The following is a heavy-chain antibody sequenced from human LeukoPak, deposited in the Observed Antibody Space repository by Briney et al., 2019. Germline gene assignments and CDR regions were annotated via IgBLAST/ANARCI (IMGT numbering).Heavy chain of an antibody. Sequence: GSLRLSCAASGFTFSSYAMSWVRQAPGKGLEWIGYIYYSGSSNYNPSLKGRVAISVDTSKNQFSLKLSSVTAADTAVYYCARMYSSGWYTDYWGQGTLVTVSS. D-gene: IGHD6-19*01. CDR2: IYYSGSS. CDR1: GFTFSSYA. J-gene: IGHJ4*02. CDR3: ARMYSSGWYTDY. V-gene: IGHV4-59*01.